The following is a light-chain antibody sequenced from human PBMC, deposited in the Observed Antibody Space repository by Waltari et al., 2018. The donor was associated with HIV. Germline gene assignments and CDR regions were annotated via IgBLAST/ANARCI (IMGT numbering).Light chain of an antibody. V-gene: IGLV3-25*03. CDR3: QSPDDSGSYHVI. Sequence: SYELTQPASVSVSPGQTARITCSGDVLPSQYVYWYQQKPGQAPVLVIYKDTERPSGIPERFSASSSGTTVTLTISGVQAEDEADYYCQSQSPDDSGSYHVIFGGGTTVTVL. CDR1: VLPSQY. J-gene: IGLJ2*01. CDR2: KDT.